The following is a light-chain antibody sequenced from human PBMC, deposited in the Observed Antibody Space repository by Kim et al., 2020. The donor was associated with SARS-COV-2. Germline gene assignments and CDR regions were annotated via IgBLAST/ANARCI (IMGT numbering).Light chain of an antibody. CDR3: QQYDSSVGT. J-gene: IGKJ1*01. Sequence: ELVLTQSPGTLSLSPGEGATLSCRASQSVNGRFLAWYQQKPGQAPRLLIYGASTRATGIPDRFSGSGSGTDFTLTISRLEPEDFAMYYCQQYDSSVGTFGQGTKVDIK. CDR2: GAS. CDR1: QSVNGRF. V-gene: IGKV3-20*01.